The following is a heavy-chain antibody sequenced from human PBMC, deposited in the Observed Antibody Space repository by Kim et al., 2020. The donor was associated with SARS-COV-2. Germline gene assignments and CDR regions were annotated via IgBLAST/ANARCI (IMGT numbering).Heavy chain of an antibody. CDR1: GFTFSDYY. CDR2: ISSSSSYT. D-gene: IGHD3-10*01. CDR3: ASRVWFGELFTWDY. V-gene: IGHV3-11*03. Sequence: GGSLRLSCAASGFTFSDYYMSWIRQAPGKGLEWVSYISSSSSYTNYADSVKGRFTISRDNAKNSLYLQMNSLRAEDTAVYYCASRVWFGELFTWDYWGQGTLVTVSS. J-gene: IGHJ4*02.